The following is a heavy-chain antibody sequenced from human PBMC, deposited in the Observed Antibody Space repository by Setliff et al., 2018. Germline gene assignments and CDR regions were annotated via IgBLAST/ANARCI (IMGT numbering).Heavy chain of an antibody. Sequence: GGSLRLSCAASGFSLNSFRMTWIRQPPGKGLEWVSSISSTGDDIYYADPVKGRVIMTTDTSTNTAYMDLRSLTSDDTAVYYCARAGLAAAGRKGVFDHWGQGTLVTVSS. V-gene: IGHV3-21*04. D-gene: IGHD6-25*01. CDR3: ARAGLAAAGRKGVFDH. CDR2: ISSTGDDI. CDR1: GFSLNSFR. J-gene: IGHJ4*02.